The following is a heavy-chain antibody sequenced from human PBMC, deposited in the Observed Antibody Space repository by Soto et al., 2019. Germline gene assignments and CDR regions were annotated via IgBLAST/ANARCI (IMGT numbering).Heavy chain of an antibody. CDR1: GGSISSYY. D-gene: IGHD2-15*01. V-gene: IGHV4-59*01. CDR3: ARENCSGGSCPLLDY. CDR2: IYYSGST. Sequence: PSETLSLTCTVSGGSISSYYWSWIRQPPGKGLEWIGYIYYSGSTNYNPSLKSRVTISVDTSKNQFSLKLSSVTAADTAVYYCARENCSGGSCPLLDYWGQGTLVTVS. J-gene: IGHJ4*02.